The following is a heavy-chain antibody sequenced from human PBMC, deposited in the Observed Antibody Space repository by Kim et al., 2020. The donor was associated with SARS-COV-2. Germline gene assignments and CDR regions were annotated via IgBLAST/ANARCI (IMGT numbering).Heavy chain of an antibody. CDR1: GGSISNYY. CDR3: GRVRFASGRMDV. CDR2: IDYSGGT. Sequence: SETLSLTCTVSGGSISNYYWNWIRQPPGKGLEWIGYIDYSGGTNYNPSLKSRVTISVDTSTNQFSLKVSSVTAADTALYYCGRVRFASGRMDVWGRGTTV. V-gene: IGHV4-59*01. J-gene: IGHJ6*02. D-gene: IGHD3-10*01.